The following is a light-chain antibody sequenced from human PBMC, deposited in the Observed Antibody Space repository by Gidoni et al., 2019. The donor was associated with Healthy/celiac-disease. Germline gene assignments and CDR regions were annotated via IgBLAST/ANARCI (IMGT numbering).Light chain of an antibody. J-gene: IGLJ2*01. CDR3: SSYTSSSTLV. CDR2: DVS. Sequence: QSALTQPASVSGSPGQSITISCTGNSSNVGGYNYVSWYQQHPGKAPKLMMCDVSNRPSGVSNRFSGSKSGNTASLTISGLQAEDEADYYCSSYTSSSTLVFGGGTKLTVL. V-gene: IGLV2-14*03. CDR1: SSNVGGYNY.